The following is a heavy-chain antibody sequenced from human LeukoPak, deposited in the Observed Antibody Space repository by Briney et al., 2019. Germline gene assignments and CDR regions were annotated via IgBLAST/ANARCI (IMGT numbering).Heavy chain of an antibody. J-gene: IGHJ4*02. CDR1: GGSFSGYY. D-gene: IGHD2-8*01. Sequence: PSETLSLTCAVSGGSFSGYYWTWIRQSPGKGLEWIGEIIHSGRTNYGPSLESRVTLSVDTPNNQFSLKLNSVTAADTAVYYCARGTVLMHYATFDSWGQGTLVTVSS. CDR2: IIHSGRT. CDR3: ARGTVLMHYATFDS. V-gene: IGHV4-34*12.